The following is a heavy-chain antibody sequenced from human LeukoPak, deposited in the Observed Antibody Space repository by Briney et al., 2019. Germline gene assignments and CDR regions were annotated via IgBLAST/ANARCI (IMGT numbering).Heavy chain of an antibody. CDR2: IWYDGSNK. V-gene: IGHV3-33*01. D-gene: IGHD3-9*01. CDR3: ARGELRYFDWTDY. J-gene: IGHJ4*02. Sequence: TGGSLRLSCAASGFTFSSYGMHWVRQAPGKGLEWVVVIWYDGSNKYYADSVKGRFTISRDNSKNTLYLQTNSLRAEDTAVYYCARGELRYFDWTDYWGQGTLVTVSS. CDR1: GFTFSSYG.